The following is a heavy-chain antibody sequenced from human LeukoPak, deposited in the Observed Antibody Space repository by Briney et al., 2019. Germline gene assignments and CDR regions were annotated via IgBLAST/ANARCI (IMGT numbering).Heavy chain of an antibody. CDR1: GGSISSYY. D-gene: IGHD2-2*01. V-gene: IGHV4-59*01. CDR2: IYYSGST. J-gene: IGHJ6*02. Sequence: SETLSLTCTVSGGSISSYYWSWIRQPPGKGLEWTGYIYYSGSTNYNPSLKSRVTISVDTSKNQFSLKLSSVTAADTAVYYCARVGLYCSSTSCYPSGMDVWGQGTTVTVSS. CDR3: ARVGLYCSSTSCYPSGMDV.